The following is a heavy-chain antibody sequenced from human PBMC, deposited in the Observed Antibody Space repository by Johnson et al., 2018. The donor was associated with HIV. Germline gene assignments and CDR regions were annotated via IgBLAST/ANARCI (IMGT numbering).Heavy chain of an antibody. CDR1: GFTVSSNY. D-gene: IGHD3-22*01. CDR2: INWNGGST. J-gene: IGHJ3*02. V-gene: IGHV3-66*02. CDR3: ARLIGYDRSGKAFDM. Sequence: EVQLVESGGGLIQPGGSLRLSCAASGFTVSSNYMSWVRQAPGKGLEWVSGINWNGGSTGYTDSVKGRFTISRDNSKNTLYLQMNSLRAEDTAVYYCARLIGYDRSGKAFDMWGQGTMVIVSS.